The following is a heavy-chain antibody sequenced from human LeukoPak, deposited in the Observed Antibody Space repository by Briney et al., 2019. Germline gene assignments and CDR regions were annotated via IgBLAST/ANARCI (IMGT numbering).Heavy chain of an antibody. CDR1: GFTFSSYA. D-gene: IGHD3-22*01. Sequence: GGSLRLSCAASGFTFSSYAMSWVRQAPGKGLEWVSAISGSGGSTYYADSVKGRFTISRDNSKNTVYLQMNSLRVEDTAVYYCAKGPSDSSGYYPTLLDYWGQGTLVTVSS. V-gene: IGHV3-23*01. CDR2: ISGSGGST. CDR3: AKGPSDSSGYYPTLLDY. J-gene: IGHJ4*02.